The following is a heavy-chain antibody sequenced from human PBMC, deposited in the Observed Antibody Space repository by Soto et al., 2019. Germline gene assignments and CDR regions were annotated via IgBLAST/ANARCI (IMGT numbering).Heavy chain of an antibody. Sequence: GGSLRLSCTTSRFTFGDYPMSWVRQAPGKGLEWVGFIRNKVYGGTTEYAASVKGRFTISRDDSKSIAHLQMSSLKTEDTAVYYCTRLKRDCPNGVCYATDGYYFDYWGQGTLGTGAS. CDR2: IRNKVYGGTT. CDR1: RFTFGDYP. D-gene: IGHD2-8*01. V-gene: IGHV3-49*04. J-gene: IGHJ4*02. CDR3: TRLKRDCPNGVCYATDGYYFDY.